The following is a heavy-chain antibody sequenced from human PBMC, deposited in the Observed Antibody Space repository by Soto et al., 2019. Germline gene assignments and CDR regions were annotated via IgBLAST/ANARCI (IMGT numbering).Heavy chain of an antibody. J-gene: IGHJ3*01. Sequence: QVQLQESGPGLVKPSQTLSLACTVSGGSVGSGEYYYSWIRQPPGKGLEWIGYIYDSGITHYTPSLKVRVTMSLDRSNNQVPLKLSSVTAADTAVYFCARDVAHGYTENVWGQGTMVTVSS. CDR2: IYDSGIT. CDR1: GGSVGSGEYY. CDR3: ARDVAHGYTENV. V-gene: IGHV4-30-4*01. D-gene: IGHD5-18*01.